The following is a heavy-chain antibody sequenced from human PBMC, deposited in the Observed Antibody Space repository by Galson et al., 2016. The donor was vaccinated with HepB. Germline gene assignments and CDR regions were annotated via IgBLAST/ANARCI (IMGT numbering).Heavy chain of an antibody. D-gene: IGHD3-10*01. CDR3: AARPGRQFWPAPLDF. V-gene: IGHV3-53*01. J-gene: IGHJ4*02. Sequence: SLRLSCAASVITVSDTYMIWVRQAPGTGLEWVSGINTGGDTYYADSVKGRFTISRDNSKNTLYLQMNNRRADDAAIYYCAARPGRQFWPAPLDFWGQGTLVTVSS. CDR2: INTGGDT. CDR1: VITVSDTY.